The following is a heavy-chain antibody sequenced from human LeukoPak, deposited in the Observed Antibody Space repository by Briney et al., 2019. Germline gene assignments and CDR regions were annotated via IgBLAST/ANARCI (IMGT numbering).Heavy chain of an antibody. D-gene: IGHD1-26*01. J-gene: IGHJ3*02. CDR2: IYTSGST. V-gene: IGHV4-4*07. CDR3: ARGYAAWELGDAFDI. CDR1: GGSISSYY. Sequence: PSETLSLTCTVSGGSISSYYWSWIRQPAGKGLEWIGRIYTSGSTNYNPSLKSRVTMSVDTSKNQFSLKLSSVTAADTAVYYCARGYAAWELGDAFDIWGQGTMVTVPS.